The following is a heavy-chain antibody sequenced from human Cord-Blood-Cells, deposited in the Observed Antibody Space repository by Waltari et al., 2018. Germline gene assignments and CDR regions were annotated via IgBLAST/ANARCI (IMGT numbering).Heavy chain of an antibody. CDR2: IIPIFGTA. D-gene: IGHD6-6*01. Sequence: QVQLVQSGAEVKKPGSSVKVSCKASGGTFSSYAISWVRQAPGQGLEWTGGIIPIFGTANYAQKFQGRVTITADKSTSTAYMELSSLRSEDTAVYYCARDSAALEYSSSSFDYWGQGTLVTVSS. J-gene: IGHJ4*02. CDR3: ARDSAALEYSSSSFDY. V-gene: IGHV1-69*06. CDR1: GGTFSSYA.